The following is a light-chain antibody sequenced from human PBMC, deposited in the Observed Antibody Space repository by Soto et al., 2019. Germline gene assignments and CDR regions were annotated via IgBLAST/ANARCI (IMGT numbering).Light chain of an antibody. CDR2: AAS. J-gene: IGKJ3*01. CDR3: QQYGSSPFT. CDR1: QSVSNN. V-gene: IGKV3-20*01. Sequence: EMGLTQSPEPLTFSPGERARLCRTASQSVSNNLAWYQQRPGQAPRLLIYAASTRATGFPDRFSGSGSGTHFTLTIGILEPEDFAVYYCQQYGSSPFTFGPGTKVDIK.